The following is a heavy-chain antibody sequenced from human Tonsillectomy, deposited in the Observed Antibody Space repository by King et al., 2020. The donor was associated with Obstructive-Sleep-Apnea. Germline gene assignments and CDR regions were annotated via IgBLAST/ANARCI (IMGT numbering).Heavy chain of an antibody. CDR1: GFTFSNAW. D-gene: IGHD3-10*01. CDR2: IKSKTDGGTI. Sequence: VQLVESGGGLVKPGGSLTLSCAASGFTFSNAWMSWVHQAPGKGLEWVGHIKSKTDGGTIDYAAPVKGRFTISRDDSKGTLYLQMSSLKTEDTAVYYCTTELTLVRGVNNWFDPWGQGTLVTVSS. J-gene: IGHJ5*02. V-gene: IGHV3-15*01. CDR3: TTELTLVRGVNNWFDP.